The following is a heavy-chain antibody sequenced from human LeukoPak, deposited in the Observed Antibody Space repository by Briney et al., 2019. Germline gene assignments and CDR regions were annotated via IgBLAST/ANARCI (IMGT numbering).Heavy chain of an antibody. J-gene: IGHJ4*02. CDR2: INPNSGGT. CDR3: ARPHPYGSGSYPN. V-gene: IGHV1-2*02. CDR1: GYTFTGYY. Sequence: ASVKVSCKASGYTFTGYYMHWVRQAPGQGLEWMGWINPNSGGTNYAQKSQGRVTMTRDTSISTAYMELSRLRSDDTAVYYCARPHPYGSGSYPNWGQGTLVTVSS. D-gene: IGHD3-10*01.